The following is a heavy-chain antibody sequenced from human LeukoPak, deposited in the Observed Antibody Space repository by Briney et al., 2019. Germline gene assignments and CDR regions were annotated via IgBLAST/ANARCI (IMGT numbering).Heavy chain of an antibody. CDR1: GFTFSSYS. J-gene: IGHJ4*02. CDR2: ISSSSSYI. CDR3: AKNKGSESYSDFDY. Sequence: GGSLRLSCAASGFTFSSYSMKWVRQAPGKGLEWVSSISSSSSYIYHADSVKGRFTISRDNSRNTLYLQMGSLTDEDTAVYYCAKNKGSESYSDFDYWGQGTLVTVSS. V-gene: IGHV3-21*04. D-gene: IGHD3-10*01.